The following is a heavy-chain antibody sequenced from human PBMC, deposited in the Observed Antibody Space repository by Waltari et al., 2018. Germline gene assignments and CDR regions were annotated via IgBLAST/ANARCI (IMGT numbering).Heavy chain of an antibody. CDR1: GFTYSDYA. CDR3: AKGHTGYYVNWFAS. V-gene: IGHV3-23*01. Sequence: EVQLLDSGGGLVQPGGSLRLSCAASGFTYSDYAMAWVRQAPGGGRQGVSAISGSGRDRDYRDSVKGRFTISRDNSQNILYLEMYSLRAEDTAVYFCAKGHTGYYVNWFASWGQGTLVTVSS. J-gene: IGHJ5*01. D-gene: IGHD3-9*01. CDR2: ISGSGRDR.